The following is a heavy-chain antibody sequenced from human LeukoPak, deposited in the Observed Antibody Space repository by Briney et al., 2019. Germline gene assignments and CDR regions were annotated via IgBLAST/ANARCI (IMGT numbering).Heavy chain of an antibody. CDR2: IKEDGSEE. J-gene: IGHJ4*02. D-gene: IGHD3-10*01. CDR3: ARDSHRLNTMIRGVIIDY. V-gene: IGHV3-7*04. CDR1: GFTFSSYW. Sequence: SGGSLRLSCAASGFTFSSYWMSWVRQAPGKGLEWVASIKEDGSEEYYVDSIKGRLTISRDNGKNSLYLQMNSLRAEDTAVYYCARDSHRLNTMIRGVIIDYWGQGTLVTVSS.